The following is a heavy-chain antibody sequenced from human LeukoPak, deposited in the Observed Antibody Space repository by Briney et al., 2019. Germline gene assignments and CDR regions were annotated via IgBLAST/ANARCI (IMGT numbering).Heavy chain of an antibody. V-gene: IGHV1-69*06. J-gene: IGHJ5*02. CDR2: IIPIFGTA. D-gene: IGHD5-18*01. CDR3: ARDPGYSYGYRWFDP. CDR1: GGTFSSYA. Sequence: SVKVSCKASGGTFSSYAISWVRQAPGQGLEWMGGIIPIFGTANYAQKFQGRVTITADKSTSTAYMELSSLRSEDTAVYYCARDPGYSYGYRWFDPWGQGTLVTVSS.